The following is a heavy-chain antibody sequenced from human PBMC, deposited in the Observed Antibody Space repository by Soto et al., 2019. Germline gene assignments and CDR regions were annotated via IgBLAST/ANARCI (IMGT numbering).Heavy chain of an antibody. CDR3: ASDPPGRDGAFDL. V-gene: IGHV4-59*11. D-gene: IGHD2-15*01. CDR2: VHDSGDS. J-gene: IGHJ3*01. CDR1: GGSISSHF. Sequence: QVQLQESGPGLVRPSETLSLTCTVSGGSISSHFWNWIRQPPGKGLEWIGFVHDSGDSIYHPSLMSRVTLSLDTSKRQFSLRLKSVTAADTAVYYCASDPPGRDGAFDLWGKGRVVTVSS.